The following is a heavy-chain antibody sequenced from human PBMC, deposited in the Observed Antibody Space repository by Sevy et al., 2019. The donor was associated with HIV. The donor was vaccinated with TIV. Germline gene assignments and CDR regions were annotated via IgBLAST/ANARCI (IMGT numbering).Heavy chain of an antibody. V-gene: IGHV3-30-3*01. D-gene: IGHD3-22*01. CDR3: ALYYYDSSGYYY. J-gene: IGHJ4*02. CDR1: GFTFSSYA. Sequence: GSLRLSCAASGFTFSSYAMHWVRQAPGKGLEWVAVISYDGSNKYYADSVKGRFTISRDNSKNTLYLQMNSLRAEDTAVYYCALYYYDSSGYYYWGQGTLVTVSS. CDR2: ISYDGSNK.